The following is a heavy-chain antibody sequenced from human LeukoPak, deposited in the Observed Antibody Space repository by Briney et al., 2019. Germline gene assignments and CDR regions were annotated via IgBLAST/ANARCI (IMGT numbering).Heavy chain of an antibody. CDR1: GHTLTELS. Sequence: ASVKVSCKVSGHTLTELSMHWVRQAPGKGPEWIGGYDPEEGTTIYPQKFQGRVTMTEDTSTDTAYLEMSYLRSEDTAVYFCVVLWERLGDFFFDFWGQGTQVTVSS. J-gene: IGHJ4*02. D-gene: IGHD1-26*01. CDR2: YDPEEGTT. V-gene: IGHV1-24*01. CDR3: VVLWERLGDFFFDF.